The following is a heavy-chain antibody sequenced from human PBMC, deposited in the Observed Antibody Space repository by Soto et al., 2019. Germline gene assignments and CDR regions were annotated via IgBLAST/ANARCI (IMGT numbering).Heavy chain of an antibody. D-gene: IGHD4-17*01. J-gene: IGHJ6*02. V-gene: IGHV5-51*01. Sequence: GESLKISCKGSGYSFTSYWIGWVRQMPGKGLEWMGIIYPGDSDTRYSPSFQGQVTISAANSKNTLYLQMNSLRADDTAVYYCAKSPYGDYPLSANGMDVWGQGTTVTVSS. CDR3: AKSPYGDYPLSANGMDV. CDR1: GYSFTSYW. CDR2: IYPGDSDT.